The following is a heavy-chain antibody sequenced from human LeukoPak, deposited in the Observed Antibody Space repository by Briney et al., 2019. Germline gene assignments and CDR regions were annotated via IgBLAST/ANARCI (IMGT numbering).Heavy chain of an antibody. V-gene: IGHV3-48*03. CDR2: ISGGGTTI. CDR3: ATETENSNYDAFDI. D-gene: IGHD4-11*01. Sequence: GSLRLSCAASGFTFSSYEMNWVRQAPGKGLEWVSYISGGGTTIFYADSVKGRFTISRDNAKNSLYLHMNSLSAEDTAVYFCATETENSNYDAFDIWGQGTLVTVSS. CDR1: GFTFSSYE. J-gene: IGHJ3*02.